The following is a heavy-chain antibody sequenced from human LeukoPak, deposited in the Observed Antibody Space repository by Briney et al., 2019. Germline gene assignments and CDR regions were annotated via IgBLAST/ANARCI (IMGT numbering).Heavy chain of an antibody. J-gene: IGHJ4*02. CDR3: ANRGKYCSSTSCLGSAQVDY. Sequence: PGGSLRLSCAASGFTFSSYGMHWVRQAPGKGLEWVAFIRYDGFNKYYADSVKGRFTISRDNSKNTLYLQMNSLRAEDTAVYYCANRGKYCSSTSCLGSAQVDYWGQGTLVTVSS. V-gene: IGHV3-30*02. D-gene: IGHD2-2*01. CDR1: GFTFSSYG. CDR2: IRYDGFNK.